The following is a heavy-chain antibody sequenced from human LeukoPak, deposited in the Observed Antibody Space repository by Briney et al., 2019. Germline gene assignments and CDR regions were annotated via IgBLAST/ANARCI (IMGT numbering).Heavy chain of an antibody. D-gene: IGHD4-17*01. CDR3: ARLIKTTVTTLFDY. Sequence: SETLSLTCTVSGGSISSSSYYWGWIRQPPGKGLEWIGSIYYSGSTYYNPSLKSRVTISVDTSKNQFSLKLSSVTAADTAVYYCARLIKTTVTTLFDYWGQGTLVTVSS. CDR1: GGSISSSSYY. V-gene: IGHV4-39*07. J-gene: IGHJ4*02. CDR2: IYYSGST.